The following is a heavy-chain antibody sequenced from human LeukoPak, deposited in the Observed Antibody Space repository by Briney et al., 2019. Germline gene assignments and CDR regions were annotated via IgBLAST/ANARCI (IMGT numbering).Heavy chain of an antibody. V-gene: IGHV3-30*18. J-gene: IGHJ4*02. D-gene: IGHD3-22*01. CDR1: GFTFSSYG. CDR2: ISYDGSNK. Sequence: PGGSLRLSCAASGFTFSSYGMHWARQAPGKGLEWVAVISYDGSNKYYADSVKGRFTISRDNSKNTLYLQMNSLRAEDTAVYYCAKLPSSGLPPPDYWGQGTLVTVSS. CDR3: AKLPSSGLPPPDY.